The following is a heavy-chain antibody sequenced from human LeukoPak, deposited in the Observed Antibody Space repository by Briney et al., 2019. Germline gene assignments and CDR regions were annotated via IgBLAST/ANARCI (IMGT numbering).Heavy chain of an antibody. CDR3: ARGYGYCSSTSCPYYYYGMDV. D-gene: IGHD2-2*01. CDR1: GYTFTSYD. Sequence: ASVKVSCKASGYTFTSYDINWVRQATGQGLEWMGWMNPNSGNTGYAQKFQGRVTMTRNTSISTAYMELSSLRSGDTAVYYCARGYGYCSSTSCPYYYYGMDVWGQGTTVTVSS. V-gene: IGHV1-8*01. J-gene: IGHJ6*02. CDR2: MNPNSGNT.